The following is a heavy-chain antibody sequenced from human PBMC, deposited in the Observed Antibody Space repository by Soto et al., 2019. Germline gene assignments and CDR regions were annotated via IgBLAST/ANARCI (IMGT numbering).Heavy chain of an antibody. CDR2: IRSKANSYAT. CDR3: TRSLVDTAMVWIDY. J-gene: IGHJ4*02. Sequence: PGGSLRLACAASGFTFSGSAMHWVRQASGKGLEWVGRIRSKANSYATAYAASVKGRFTISRDDSKNTAYLQMNSLKTEDTAVYYCTRSLVDTAMVWIDYWGQGTLVTDS. V-gene: IGHV3-73*01. D-gene: IGHD5-18*01. CDR1: GFTFSGSA.